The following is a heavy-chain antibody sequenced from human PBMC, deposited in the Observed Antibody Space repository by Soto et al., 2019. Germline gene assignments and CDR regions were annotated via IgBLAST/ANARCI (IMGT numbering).Heavy chain of an antibody. CDR2: ISTTSGNT. CDR1: GYTFSSYS. V-gene: IGHV1-18*01. J-gene: IGHJ4*02. D-gene: IGHD2-8*01. CDR3: ARENGYYDF. Sequence: QIQMVQSGAEVKQPGASVKISCKTSGYTFSSYSINWVRQAPGQGLEWMAWISTTSGNTHYAERVQGRVTVTHDKSARTAFMEMWGLTSDDTAVYFCARENGYYDFWGQGTLVTVSS.